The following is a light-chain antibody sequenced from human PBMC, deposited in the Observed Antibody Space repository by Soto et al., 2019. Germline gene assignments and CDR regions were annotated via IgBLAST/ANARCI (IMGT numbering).Light chain of an antibody. V-gene: IGKV3-20*01. CDR2: GAS. J-gene: IGKJ4*01. CDR3: WQYGDSPLT. CDR1: QSVSTATY. Sequence: EIVLTPSPGTLSLSPGERATLSCRASQSVSTATYLAWYQQKPGQPPRLHIYGASSRAADIPARFSGSGSGTDFTLTISRLEPEGFAVYFCWQYGDSPLTFGGGYRVETK.